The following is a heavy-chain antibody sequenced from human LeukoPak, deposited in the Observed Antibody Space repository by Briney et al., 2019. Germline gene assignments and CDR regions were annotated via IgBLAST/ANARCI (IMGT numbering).Heavy chain of an antibody. V-gene: IGHV1-69*13. Sequence: GASVKVSCKASGDTFSSYAISWVQQAPGQGLEWMGGIIPIFGTANYAQKFQGRVTITADESTSTAYMELSSLRSEDTAVYYCARGAREYYYDSSGYYIGTNYYYYGMDVWGQGATVTVSS. CDR1: GDTFSSYA. CDR2: IIPIFGTA. J-gene: IGHJ6*02. D-gene: IGHD3-22*01. CDR3: ARGAREYYYDSSGYYIGTNYYYYGMDV.